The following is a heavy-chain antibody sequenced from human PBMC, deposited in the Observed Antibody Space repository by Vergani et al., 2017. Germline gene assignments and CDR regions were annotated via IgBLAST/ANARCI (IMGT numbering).Heavy chain of an antibody. V-gene: IGHV3-21*02. D-gene: IGHD2/OR15-2a*01. CDR3: ARDRLFPNDVFDI. Sequence: EVQLVESGGGPVKPGGSLSLSCVVSGFTVSTYSMNWVRQAPGKGLEWVSSINSGSKEINYADSVRGRFTISRDNFKNTLYLQLSSLRVGDTAIYYCARDRLFPNDVFDIWGQGTLVTVFS. CDR2: INSGSKEI. CDR1: GFTVSTYS. J-gene: IGHJ3*02.